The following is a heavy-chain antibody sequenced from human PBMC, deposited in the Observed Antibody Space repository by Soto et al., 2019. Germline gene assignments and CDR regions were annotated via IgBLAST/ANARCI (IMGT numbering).Heavy chain of an antibody. CDR2: ISYDGSNK. CDR1: GFTFSSYG. CDR3: AKGLYSSSWYFDY. D-gene: IGHD6-13*01. J-gene: IGHJ4*02. Sequence: QVQLVESGGSVVQPGRSLRLSCAASGFTFSSYGMNWVRQAPGKRLEWVAVISYDGSNKYYADSVKGRFTISRDNSKNTLYLQMNSLRVEDTAVYYCAKGLYSSSWYFDYWGQGTLVTVSS. V-gene: IGHV3-30*18.